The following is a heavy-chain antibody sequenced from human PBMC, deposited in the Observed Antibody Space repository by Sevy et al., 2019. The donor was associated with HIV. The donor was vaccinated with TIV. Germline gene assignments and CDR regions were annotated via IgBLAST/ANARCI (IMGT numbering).Heavy chain of an antibody. J-gene: IGHJ6*02. CDR2: ISXXXTTI. CDR3: ARDLPGDSRMDV. Sequence: GGSLRLSCAASGFXFSSYEMNWVRQAPGXXLEWFSYISXXXTTIYYADSVKGRFTVSRDNAKNSLYLQMNSLRGEDTSVYXCARDLPGDSRMDVWGQGTTVTVSS. CDR1: GFXFSSYE. V-gene: IGHV3-48*03. D-gene: IGHD3-22*01.